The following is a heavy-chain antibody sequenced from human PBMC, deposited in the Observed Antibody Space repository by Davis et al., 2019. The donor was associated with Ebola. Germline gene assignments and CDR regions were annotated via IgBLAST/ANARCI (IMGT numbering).Heavy chain of an antibody. J-gene: IGHJ4*02. CDR2: ISTTSLHI. V-gene: IGHV3-21*01. D-gene: IGHD5-18*01. Sequence: GESLKISCAASGFSFSSYSMNWVRQAPGKGLEWVSSISTTSLHIYYADSLRGRFTISRDNAKNSLYLQMNTLRVEDTAIYYCVPGTWIRGQGTLVTVSS. CDR3: VPGTWI. CDR1: GFSFSSYS.